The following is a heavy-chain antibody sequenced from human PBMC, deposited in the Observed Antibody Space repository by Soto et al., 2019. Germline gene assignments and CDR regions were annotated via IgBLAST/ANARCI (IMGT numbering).Heavy chain of an antibody. V-gene: IGHV1-18*01. J-gene: IGHJ6*02. CDR2: ISAYNGNT. Sequence: QVQLVQSGAEVKKPGASVKVSCKASGYTFTSYGISWVRQAPGQGLEWMGWISAYNGNTNYARKLQGRVTMTTDTYTATGVMALRSLRPDDTAVYYCARAFGGVTMIVVVAEYYYGKDVWGQGSTGTVSS. D-gene: IGHD3-22*01. CDR3: ARAFGGVTMIVVVAEYYYGKDV. CDR1: GYTFTSYG.